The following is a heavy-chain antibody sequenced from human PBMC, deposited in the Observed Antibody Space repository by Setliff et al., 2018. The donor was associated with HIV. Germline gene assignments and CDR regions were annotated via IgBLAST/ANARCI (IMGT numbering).Heavy chain of an antibody. Sequence: ASVKVSCKPSGYTFTTYGISWVRQAPGHGLEWMGWISPNFGHTNYAQNFLGRVTMTIDTSTSRAYMELRSLRSDDTAMYFCARLGSGWSDSYYYAMDIWGQGTTVTVSS. V-gene: IGHV1-18*01. CDR3: ARLGSGWSDSYYYAMDI. J-gene: IGHJ6*02. D-gene: IGHD6-19*01. CDR1: GYTFTTYG. CDR2: ISPNFGHT.